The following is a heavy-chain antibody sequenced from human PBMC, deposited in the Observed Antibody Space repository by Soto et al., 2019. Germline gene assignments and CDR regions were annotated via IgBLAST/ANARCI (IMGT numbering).Heavy chain of an antibody. Sequence: QVQLVESGGGVVQPGRSLRLSCAASGFTFSSYGMHWVRQAPGKGLEWVAVIWYDGTKKYYRDSVEGRFTISRDNSKNTLYLHMSSLRADDTAVYYCARAGVESSGFDHWGQGTLLTVS. CDR1: GFTFSSYG. CDR3: ARAGVESSGFDH. J-gene: IGHJ4*02. D-gene: IGHD6-19*01. CDR2: IWYDGTKK. V-gene: IGHV3-33*01.